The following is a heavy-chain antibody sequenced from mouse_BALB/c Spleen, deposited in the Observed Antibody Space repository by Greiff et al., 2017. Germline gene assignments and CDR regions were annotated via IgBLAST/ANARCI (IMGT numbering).Heavy chain of an antibody. CDR3: ARCEHSAWLAY. CDR1: GYSITSDY. CDR2: ISYSGST. D-gene: IGHD3-1*01. J-gene: IGHJ3*01. V-gene: IGHV3-8*02. Sequence: EVQLQESGPSLVKPSETLSLSCSATGYSITSDYWNWVRKFPGNKLEYMGYISYSGSTYYYPSPKSRISITRDTAKNHSYLQMNSVKTEDTATYYCARCEHSAWLAYWGQGTPVTVSA.